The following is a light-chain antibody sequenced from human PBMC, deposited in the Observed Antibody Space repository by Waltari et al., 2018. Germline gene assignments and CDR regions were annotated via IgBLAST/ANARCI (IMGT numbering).Light chain of an antibody. J-gene: IGKJ2*01. Sequence: DIVMTQSPDSLAVSLGERATINCRSSQTVFDSSTNKNYVAWYQQKAGQPPKLLIYWVSTLESGVPDRLRGSESGTEFTLTVSSLQAEDVAIYYCQQYYTIPYTFGQGTKLEI. CDR1: QTVFDSSTNKNY. CDR3: QQYYTIPYT. V-gene: IGKV4-1*01. CDR2: WVS.